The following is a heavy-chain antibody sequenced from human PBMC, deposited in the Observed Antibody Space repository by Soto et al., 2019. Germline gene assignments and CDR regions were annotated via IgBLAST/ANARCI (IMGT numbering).Heavy chain of an antibody. D-gene: IGHD4-17*01. CDR3: ARVRDYGDYLDY. Sequence: SETLSLTYTVSGGYVRSGSYYWSWIRQPPGKGLEWIGYIYYSGSTNYNPSLKSRVTISVDTSKNQFSLKLSSVTAADTAVYYCARVRDYGDYLDYWGQGTLVTVSS. V-gene: IGHV4-61*01. J-gene: IGHJ4*02. CDR1: GGYVRSGSYY. CDR2: IYYSGST.